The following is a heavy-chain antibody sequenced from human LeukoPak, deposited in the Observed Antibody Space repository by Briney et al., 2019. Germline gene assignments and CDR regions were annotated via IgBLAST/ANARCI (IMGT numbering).Heavy chain of an antibody. CDR1: GFTLSRYE. J-gene: IGHJ4*02. CDR2: ISSSGSTI. CDR3: ARSPYVWGSYRPYYFDY. Sequence: PGGSLRLSCAACGFTLSRYEMKGVRQAPGKGVEGVSYISSSGSTIYYADSVKGRFTISRDNAKNSLYLQMNSLRAEDTAVYYCARSPYVWGSYRPYYFDYWGQGTLVTVSS. V-gene: IGHV3-48*03. D-gene: IGHD3-16*02.